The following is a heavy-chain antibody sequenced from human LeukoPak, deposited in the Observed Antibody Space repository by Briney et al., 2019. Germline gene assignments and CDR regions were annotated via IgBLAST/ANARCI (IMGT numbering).Heavy chain of an antibody. J-gene: IGHJ4*02. D-gene: IGHD2-15*01. CDR3: ARGGTRQGGFDY. CDR1: GGSINNHY. V-gene: IGHV4-59*11. Sequence: PSETLSLTCIVSGGSINNHYWTWIRQTPGKGLEWIGDIHYTGTTKYNPSLKSRVTISIDTSKNQFSLKLSSVTAADTAVYYCARGGTRQGGFDYWGQGTLVTVSS. CDR2: IHYTGTT.